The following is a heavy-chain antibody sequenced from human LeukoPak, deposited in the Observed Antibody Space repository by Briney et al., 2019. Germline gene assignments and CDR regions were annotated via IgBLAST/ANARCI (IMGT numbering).Heavy chain of an antibody. CDR3: ARERGTGFDS. J-gene: IGHJ4*02. Sequence: GGSLGLSCAASGFTFSSYWMHWVRQAPGKGPVWVSRINSDGSTTSYADSVKGRFTISRDNAKNTLFLRMNSLRAEDTAVYYCARERGTGFDSWGQGTLVTVSS. D-gene: IGHD3/OR15-3a*01. CDR2: INSDGSTT. V-gene: IGHV3-74*01. CDR1: GFTFSSYW.